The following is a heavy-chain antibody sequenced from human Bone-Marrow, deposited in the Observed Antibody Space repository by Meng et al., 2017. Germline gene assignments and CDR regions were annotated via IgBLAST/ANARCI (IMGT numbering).Heavy chain of an antibody. CDR1: GYNFPHYW. CDR3: ARDEDISAAGKLFGDY. V-gene: IGHV1-2*06. Sequence: QVRRVTAGAEVKKPGASVKVPCKPSGYNFPHYWLHWVRRAPGQGLEWMGRIDPKSGDTHYAQRFQGRVTMTGDTSISTAYMELSGLRSDDTAMYYCARDEDISAAGKLFGDYWGQGTLVTVSS. CDR2: IDPKSGDT. J-gene: IGHJ4*02. D-gene: IGHD6-13*01.